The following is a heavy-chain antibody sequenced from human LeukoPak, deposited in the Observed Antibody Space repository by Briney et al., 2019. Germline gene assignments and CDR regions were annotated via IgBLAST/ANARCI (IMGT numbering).Heavy chain of an antibody. CDR1: GGTFSSYA. J-gene: IGHJ4*02. Sequence: SVKVSCKASGGTFSSYAISWVRQAPGQGLEWMGGIIPIFGTANYAQKFQGRVTITTDESTSTAYMELSSLRSEDTAVYYCARCSTSCYSGDYWGQGTLVTVSS. CDR3: ARCSTSCYSGDY. V-gene: IGHV1-69*05. CDR2: IIPIFGTA. D-gene: IGHD2-2*02.